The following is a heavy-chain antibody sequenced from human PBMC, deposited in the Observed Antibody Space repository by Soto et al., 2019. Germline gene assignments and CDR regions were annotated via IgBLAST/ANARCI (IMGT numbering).Heavy chain of an antibody. V-gene: IGHV3-23*01. D-gene: IGHD2-2*01. CDR2: VSAGGDNT. Sequence: PGRSLRLSCTASGFTFANYGMHWVRQAPGKGLEWVSRVSAGGDNTYYADSVKGRFTISRDNSKNTLYLQMNSLRAEDTAVYYCANAVVPSIDAFDIWGQGTMVTVSS. J-gene: IGHJ3*02. CDR3: ANAVVPSIDAFDI. CDR1: GFTFANYG.